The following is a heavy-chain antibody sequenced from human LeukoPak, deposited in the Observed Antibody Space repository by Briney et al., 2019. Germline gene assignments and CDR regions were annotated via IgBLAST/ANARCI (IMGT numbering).Heavy chain of an antibody. D-gene: IGHD3-16*01. CDR2: IYYSGST. J-gene: IGHJ2*01. Sequence: SETLSLTCTVSGGSISSGDYYWSWIRQPPGKGLEWIGYIYYSGSTYYNPSLKSRVTISVDTSKNQFSLKLSSVTAADTAVYYCARVGGARGKYFDLWGRGTLVTVSS. CDR1: GGSISSGDYY. V-gene: IGHV4-30-4*01. CDR3: ARVGGARGKYFDL.